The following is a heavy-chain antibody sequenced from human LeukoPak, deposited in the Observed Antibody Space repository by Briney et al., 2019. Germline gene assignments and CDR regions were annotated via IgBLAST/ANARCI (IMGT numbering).Heavy chain of an antibody. V-gene: IGHV5-51*01. CDR3: ATREGYCSSTSCQYYFVY. D-gene: IGHD2-2*01. CDR2: IYPGDSDT. CDR1: GYSFTSYW. Sequence: GESLKISCKGSGYSFTSYWIGWVRQMPGKGLEWMGIIYPGDSDTRYSPSFQGQVTISADKSISTAYLQWSSLKASDTAMYYCATREGYCSSTSCQYYFVYWGQGTLVTVSS. J-gene: IGHJ4*02.